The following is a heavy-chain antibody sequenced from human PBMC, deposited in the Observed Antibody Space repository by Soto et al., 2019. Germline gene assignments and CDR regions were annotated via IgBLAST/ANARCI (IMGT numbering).Heavy chain of an antibody. CDR2: IWYDGSNK. J-gene: IGHJ4*02. CDR3: ARGGCSGGSCLIDY. D-gene: IGHD2-15*01. CDR1: GFTFSSYG. V-gene: IGHV3-33*01. Sequence: QVQLVESGGGVVQPGRSLRLSCAASGFTFSSYGMHWVRQAPGKGLEWVAVIWYDGSNKYYADSVKGRFTISRDNSKNTLYLQMNSLRTEDTAVYYCARGGCSGGSCLIDYWGQGTLVTVSS.